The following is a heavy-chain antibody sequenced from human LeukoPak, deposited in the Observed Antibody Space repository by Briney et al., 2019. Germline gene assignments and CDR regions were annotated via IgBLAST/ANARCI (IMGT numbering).Heavy chain of an antibody. CDR1: GFTFSSYS. CDR2: ISYDGSNK. CDR3: ARDRGPYSGSTEGAFDI. V-gene: IGHV3-30*03. D-gene: IGHD1-26*01. J-gene: IGHJ3*02. Sequence: GGSLRLSCAASGFTFSSYSMNWVRQAPGKGLEWVAVISYDGSNKYYADSVKGRFTISRDNSKNTLYLQMNSLRAEDTAVYYCARDRGPYSGSTEGAFDIWGQGTMVTVSS.